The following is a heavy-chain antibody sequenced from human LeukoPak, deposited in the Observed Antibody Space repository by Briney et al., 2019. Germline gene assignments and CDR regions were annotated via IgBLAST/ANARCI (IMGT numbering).Heavy chain of an antibody. CDR3: ARDGAGDYGDYSAPNYYYGREV. J-gene: IGHJ6*04. Sequence: GGSLRLSCAASGFTFSSYAMHWVRQAPGKGLEWVAVISYDGSNKYYADSVKGRFTISRDNSKNTLYLQMNSLRAEDTAVYYCARDGAGDYGDYSAPNYYYGREVGGKGPTVTVPS. CDR2: ISYDGSNK. D-gene: IGHD4-17*01. CDR1: GFTFSSYA. V-gene: IGHV3-30*04.